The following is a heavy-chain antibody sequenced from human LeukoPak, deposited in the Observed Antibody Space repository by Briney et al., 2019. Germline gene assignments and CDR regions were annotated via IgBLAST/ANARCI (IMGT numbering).Heavy chain of an antibody. J-gene: IGHJ4*02. V-gene: IGHV1-18*01. Sequence: APVKVSCKASGYTFTSYAMHWVRQAPGQRLEWMGWISAYNGNTNYAQKLQGRVTMTTDTSTSTAYMELRSLRSDDTAVYYCAREAYSSSWYFDYWGQGTLVTVSS. CDR1: GYTFTSYA. D-gene: IGHD6-13*01. CDR2: ISAYNGNT. CDR3: AREAYSSSWYFDY.